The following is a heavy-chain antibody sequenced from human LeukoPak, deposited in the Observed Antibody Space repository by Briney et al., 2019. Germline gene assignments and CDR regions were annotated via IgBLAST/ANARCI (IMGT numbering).Heavy chain of an antibody. CDR2: IFYNGNT. CDR3: AREVTMESWDYYYYYMDV. V-gene: IGHV4-59*12. D-gene: IGHD3-10*01. CDR1: GGSISNYF. J-gene: IGHJ6*03. Sequence: PSETLSLTCTVSGGSISNYFWSWIRQPPGKGLEWIGYIFYNGNTNYNPSLESRVTISVDTSKNQFSLKLSSVTAADTAVYYCAREVTMESWDYYYYYMDVWGKGTTVTVSS.